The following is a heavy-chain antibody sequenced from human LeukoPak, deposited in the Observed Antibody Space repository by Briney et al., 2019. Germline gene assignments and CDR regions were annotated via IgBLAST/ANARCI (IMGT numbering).Heavy chain of an antibody. CDR3: TTDFPHCSSTSCYFAVYDY. CDR1: GFTFSNAW. Sequence: PGGSLRLSXAASGFTFSNAWMSWVRQAPGKGLVWVGRIKSKTDGRTTDYAAPVKGRFTISRDDSKNTLYLQMNSLKTEDTAVYYCTTDFPHCSSTSCYFAVYDYWGQGTLVTVSS. CDR2: IKSKTDGRTT. J-gene: IGHJ4*02. V-gene: IGHV3-15*01. D-gene: IGHD2-2*01.